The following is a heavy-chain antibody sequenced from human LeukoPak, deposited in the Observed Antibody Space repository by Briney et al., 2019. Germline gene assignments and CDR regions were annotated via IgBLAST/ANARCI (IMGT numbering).Heavy chain of an antibody. Sequence: ASVKVSCKASGYTFFSYGFSWVRQAPGQGLEWMGWISAGNGNTKYSQNFQGRVTFISNTSATTAFMELSSLRSEDAAVYYCARDSGSGNNDYWGQGTLVTVSS. CDR3: ARDSGSGNNDY. V-gene: IGHV1-18*01. CDR2: ISAGNGNT. D-gene: IGHD1-26*01. CDR1: GYTFFSYG. J-gene: IGHJ4*02.